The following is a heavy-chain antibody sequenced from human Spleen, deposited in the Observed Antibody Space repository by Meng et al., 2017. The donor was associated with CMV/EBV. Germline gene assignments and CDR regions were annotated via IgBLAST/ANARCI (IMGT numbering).Heavy chain of an antibody. Sequence: GESLKISCAASGFTFSNYYMTWIRQAPGKGLEWLSYIGSSGTTTYYADSVRGRFTVSRDNAKNSLYLQMNSLRAEDTAVYYCARDLVGATTSYGMDVWGQGTTVTVSS. CDR1: GFTFSNYY. CDR3: ARDLVGATTSYGMDV. J-gene: IGHJ6*02. CDR2: IGSSGTTT. D-gene: IGHD1-26*01. V-gene: IGHV3-11*04.